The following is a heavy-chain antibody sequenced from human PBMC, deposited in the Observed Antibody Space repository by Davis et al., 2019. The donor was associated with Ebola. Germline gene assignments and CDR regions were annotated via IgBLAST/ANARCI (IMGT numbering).Heavy chain of an antibody. D-gene: IGHD1-26*01. CDR1: GFTFSGSA. J-gene: IGHJ4*02. V-gene: IGHV3-73*01. CDR2: IRSKANSYAT. Sequence: GGSLRLSCAASGFTFSGSAMHWVRQASGKGLEWVGRIRSKANSYATAYAASVKGRFTISRDDSKKTAYLQMNSLKTEDTAVYYCTGGSYGVDYWGQGTLVTVSS. CDR3: TGGSYGVDY.